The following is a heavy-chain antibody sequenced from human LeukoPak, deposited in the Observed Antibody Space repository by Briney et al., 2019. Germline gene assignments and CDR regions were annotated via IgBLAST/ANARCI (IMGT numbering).Heavy chain of an antibody. CDR3: ATYSGYDRIFDY. V-gene: IGHV3-48*01. CDR2: ISGSSTAI. CDR1: GFTFNNYG. D-gene: IGHD5-12*01. J-gene: IGHJ4*02. Sequence: GGSLRLSCAASGFTFNNYGMNWVRQAPGKGLEWISYISGSSTAIYYADSVKGRFTVPRDNAKNSLYLQMDGLRAEDTAVYYCATYSGYDRIFDYWGQGTLVTVSS.